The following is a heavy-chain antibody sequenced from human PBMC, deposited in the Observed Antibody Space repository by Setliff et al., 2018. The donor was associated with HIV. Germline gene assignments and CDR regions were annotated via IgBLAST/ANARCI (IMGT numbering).Heavy chain of an antibody. CDR3: ATSSRGWGPDAFDI. Sequence: HPGGSLRLSCAGTGIILSNQWVGWARQAPGKGLEWVAAINEFEETHCGDSVKGRCSISRDKSKGTVDLQMNNLKTEDTALYSCATSSRGWGPDAFDIWGPGIMVTVSS. CDR1: GIILSNQW. V-gene: IGHV3-66*03. CDR2: INEFEET. J-gene: IGHJ3*02. D-gene: IGHD3-10*01.